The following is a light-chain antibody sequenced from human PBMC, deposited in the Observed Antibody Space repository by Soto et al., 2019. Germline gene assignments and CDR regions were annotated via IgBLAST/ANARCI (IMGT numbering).Light chain of an antibody. V-gene: IGKV3-20*01. CDR1: QSVRSSF. CDR3: QQYDSSPWT. Sequence: ESVLTQSPGTLSLSPGERATLSCRASQSVRSSFLAWYQLKPGQAPRLLIYGASSRATGIPDRFSGSGSGIDFTLTISRLEPEDFAVYYCQQYDSSPWTFGQGTKVEIK. CDR2: GAS. J-gene: IGKJ1*01.